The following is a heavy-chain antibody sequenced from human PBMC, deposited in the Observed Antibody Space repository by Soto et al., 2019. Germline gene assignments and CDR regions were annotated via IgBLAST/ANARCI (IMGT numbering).Heavy chain of an antibody. J-gene: IGHJ1*01. CDR2: VNWYSVTP. D-gene: IGHD2-21*02. CDR3: ARGLDAGDL. CDR1: GFSFDRYG. Sequence: EVQLVETGGGVVRPGGSLRLSCAASGFSFDRYGMPWVRQAPGRSLEWVAGVNWYSVTPGYGDAVKGRFTAHRDNAKNARYVETSSLRIEDTAIYYCARGLDAGDLWGQGTWVTVSS. V-gene: IGHV3-20*04.